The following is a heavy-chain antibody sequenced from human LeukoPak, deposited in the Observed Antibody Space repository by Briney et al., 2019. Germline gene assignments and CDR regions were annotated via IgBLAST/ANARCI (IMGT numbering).Heavy chain of an antibody. Sequence: SETLSLTCTVSGGSISSYYWSWIRQPPGKGLEWIGYIYYSGSTNYNPSLKSRVTISVDTSKNQFSLKLSSVTAVDTAVYYCARSGSGYYGVVYWGQGTLVTVSS. D-gene: IGHD3-22*01. CDR3: ARSGSGYYGVVY. CDR2: IYYSGST. V-gene: IGHV4-59*01. J-gene: IGHJ4*02. CDR1: GGSISSYY.